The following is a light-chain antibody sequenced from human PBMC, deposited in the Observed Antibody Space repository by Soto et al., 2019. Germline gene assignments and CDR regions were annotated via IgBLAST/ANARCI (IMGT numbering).Light chain of an antibody. CDR2: GAS. V-gene: IGKV3-20*01. J-gene: IGKJ3*01. CDR1: QSVSPY. Sequence: EIVLTQSPGTLSLSPGERATLSCRASQSVSPYLAWYQHKPCHAPRLLIYGASSRATGIPDRFSGSGSGTDFTLTISRLEPEDFAVYYCQQYGSSPPVTFGPGTKVDIK. CDR3: QQYGSSPPVT.